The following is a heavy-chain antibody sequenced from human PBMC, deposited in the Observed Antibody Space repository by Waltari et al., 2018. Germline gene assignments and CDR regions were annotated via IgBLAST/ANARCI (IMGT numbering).Heavy chain of an antibody. CDR1: GYTFTGYY. V-gene: IGHV1-2*02. CDR2: INPNSGGT. Sequence: QVQLVQSGAEVKKPGASVKVSCKASGYTFTGYYMHWVRQAPGQGLEWMGWINPNSGGTNYAQKFQGRVTMTRDTSISTAYMELSRLRSDDTAVYYCAGYDSSSWEPTPFSYYYGMDVWGQGTTVTVSS. J-gene: IGHJ6*02. CDR3: AGYDSSSWEPTPFSYYYGMDV. D-gene: IGHD6-13*01.